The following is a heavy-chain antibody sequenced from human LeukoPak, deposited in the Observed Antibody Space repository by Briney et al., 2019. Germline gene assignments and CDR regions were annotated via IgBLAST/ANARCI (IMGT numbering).Heavy chain of an antibody. CDR2: IYNSGST. Sequence: SETLSLTCTVSGGSISSFYWSWIRQPAGKGLEWIGRIYNSGSTNYNPSLKSRVTMSLDTSKNQVSLKLSSVTAADTAVYYCARAGNSWSTGYYFDYWGQGTLVTVSS. CDR1: GGSISSFY. D-gene: IGHD5/OR15-5a*01. CDR3: ARAGNSWSTGYYFDY. J-gene: IGHJ4*02. V-gene: IGHV4-4*07.